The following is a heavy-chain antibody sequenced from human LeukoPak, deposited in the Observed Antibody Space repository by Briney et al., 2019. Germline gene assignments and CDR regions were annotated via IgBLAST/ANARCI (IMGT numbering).Heavy chain of an antibody. CDR1: GFTFNSYG. Sequence: GGSLRLSCAASGFTFNSYGMHWVRQAPGRGLEWVSFVRNDGTNKHYADSVKGRFTISRDNSKNTLYLQMNSLRAEDTAVYYCAKDLGTIISGSYYYYFDHWGQGTLVTVSS. D-gene: IGHD3-10*01. CDR2: VRNDGTNK. V-gene: IGHV3-30*02. J-gene: IGHJ4*02. CDR3: AKDLGTIISGSYYYYFDH.